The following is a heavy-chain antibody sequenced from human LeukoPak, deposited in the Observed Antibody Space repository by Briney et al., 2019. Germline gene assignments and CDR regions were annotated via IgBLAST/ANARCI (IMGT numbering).Heavy chain of an antibody. D-gene: IGHD2-2*01. CDR3: ARRLKPRGIVVVLAADGWFDP. CDR1: GGSISSYY. V-gene: IGHV4-59*01. Sequence: PSETLSLTCTVSGGSISSYYWSWIRQPPGKGLEWIGYIYYSGSTNYNPSLKSRVTISVDTSKNQFSLKLSSVIAADTAVYYCARRLKPRGIVVVLAADGWFDPWGQGTLVTVSS. CDR2: IYYSGST. J-gene: IGHJ5*02.